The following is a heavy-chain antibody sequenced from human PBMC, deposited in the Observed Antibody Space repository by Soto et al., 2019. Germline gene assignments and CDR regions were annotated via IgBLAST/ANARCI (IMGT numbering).Heavy chain of an antibody. V-gene: IGHV4-4*07. CDR2: IYATGTT. J-gene: IGHJ5*02. CDR3: VRDGARTLRDWFDP. CDR1: GASISGFY. Sequence: PSETLSLTCTVSGASISGFYWSWIRKSAGKGLEWIGRIYATGTTDYNPSLKSRVMMSVDTSKKQFSLKLRSVTAADTAVYYCVRDGARTLRDWFDPWGQGISVTVSS. D-gene: IGHD1-26*01.